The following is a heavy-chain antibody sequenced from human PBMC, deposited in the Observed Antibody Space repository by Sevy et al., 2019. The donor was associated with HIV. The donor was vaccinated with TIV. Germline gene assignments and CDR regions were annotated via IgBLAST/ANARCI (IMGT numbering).Heavy chain of an antibody. CDR2: LSFGCGKI. CDR1: GFAFYDYS. V-gene: IGHV3-23*01. D-gene: IGHD2-8*01. Sequence: GGSLRLSCAASGFAFYDYSMSWIRQAPGKGLEWVATLSFGCGKINYADSVKGRFTISRDNSKNSFYLQMDNLRVEDTALYYCAREGCTRPHVYWGQGTRVTSSS. J-gene: IGHJ4*02. CDR3: AREGCTRPHVY.